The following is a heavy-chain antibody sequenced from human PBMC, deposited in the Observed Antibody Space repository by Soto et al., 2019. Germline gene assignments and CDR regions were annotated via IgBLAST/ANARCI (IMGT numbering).Heavy chain of an antibody. CDR2: ISGSGGST. Sequence: GGSLRLSCAASGFTFSSYAMSWVRQTPGKRLEWVSAISGSGGSTYYADSVKGRFTISRDNSENTLYLQMNSLRAEDTAVYYFVKRGGKNRSYDYCGQGTLVTVCS. J-gene: IGHJ4*02. D-gene: IGHD3-10*01. CDR3: VKRGGKNRSYDY. V-gene: IGHV3-23*01. CDR1: GFTFSSYA.